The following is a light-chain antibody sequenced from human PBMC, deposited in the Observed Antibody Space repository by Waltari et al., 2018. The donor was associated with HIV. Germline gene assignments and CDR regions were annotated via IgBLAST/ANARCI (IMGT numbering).Light chain of an antibody. CDR1: SGSIASNY. Sequence: NFMLTQPPSVSESPGKTVTISCTRSSGSIASNYVQWYQQRPGSAPTTVIYEDNQRPSGVPGRFSGSIDSASNSASLAISGLTTEDEADFYCQSYDSSKGDWVFGGGTKLTVL. CDR2: EDN. J-gene: IGLJ3*02. V-gene: IGLV6-57*03. CDR3: QSYDSSKGDWV.